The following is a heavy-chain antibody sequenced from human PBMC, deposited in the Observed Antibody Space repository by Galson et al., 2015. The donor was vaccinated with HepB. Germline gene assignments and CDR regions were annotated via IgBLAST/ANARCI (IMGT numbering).Heavy chain of an antibody. D-gene: IGHD3-22*01. V-gene: IGHV4-61*01. CDR1: GGSVSSGSYY. J-gene: IGHJ5*02. Sequence: LSLTCTVSGGSVSSGSYYWSWIRQPPGKGLEWIGYIYYSGSTNYNPSLKSRVTISVDTSKNQFSLKLSSVTAADTAVYYCARVETNWRYDSSGYPIKWGWFDPWGQGTLVTVSS. CDR2: IYYSGST. CDR3: ARVETNWRYDSSGYPIKWGWFDP.